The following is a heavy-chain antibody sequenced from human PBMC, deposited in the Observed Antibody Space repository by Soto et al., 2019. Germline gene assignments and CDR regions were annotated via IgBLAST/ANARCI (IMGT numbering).Heavy chain of an antibody. J-gene: IGHJ1*01. CDR2: IYYTGGT. Sequence: SETLSLTCTVSGDSISTRSNYWAWIRQPPGKGLERIGSIYYTGGTYYNPSLKSRVTLFLDTSKNHFSLNLSSVTAADTAVYYCAREGPPIRAHNPPEYFQHWGQGTPVTVSS. CDR3: AREGPPIRAHNPPEYFQH. CDR1: GDSISTRSNY. V-gene: IGHV4-39*02.